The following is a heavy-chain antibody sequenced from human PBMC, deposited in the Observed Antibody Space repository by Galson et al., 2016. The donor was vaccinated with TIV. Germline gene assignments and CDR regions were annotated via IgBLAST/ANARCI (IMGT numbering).Heavy chain of an antibody. D-gene: IGHD1-26*01. CDR3: ARGIVGASKAFDV. Sequence: SVKVSCKASGYSDTNYNIHWVRQAPGQGLEWMGWINTGNGNTKYSQKLMGRVTLSGDTSATTAYMELNSLTSEDMAAYYCARGIVGASKAFDVWGQGTMVTVSS. V-gene: IGHV1-3*04. CDR2: INTGNGNT. CDR1: GYSDTNYN. J-gene: IGHJ3*01.